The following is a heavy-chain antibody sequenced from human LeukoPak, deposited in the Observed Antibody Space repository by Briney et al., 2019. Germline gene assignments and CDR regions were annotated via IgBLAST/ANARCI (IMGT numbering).Heavy chain of an antibody. V-gene: IGHV4-38-2*02. D-gene: IGHD3-10*02. Sequence: PSETLSLTCTVSDSSITSTYYWAWFRQPPGKGLEWIATVFRLQTVRTFNNPSLGSRLTMSLDPSHNQFSLNLTSVTAADTALYFCARVLHVTYPIYSWGQGTLVTVSS. J-gene: IGHJ4*02. CDR3: ARVLHVTYPIYS. CDR2: VFRLQTVRT. CDR1: DSSITSTYY.